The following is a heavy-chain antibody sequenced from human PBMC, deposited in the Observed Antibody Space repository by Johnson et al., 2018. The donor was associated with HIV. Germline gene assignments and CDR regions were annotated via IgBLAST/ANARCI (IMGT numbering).Heavy chain of an antibody. V-gene: IGHV3-30*18. CDR3: AKAYCPGCDAFEI. CDR2: ISYDGSNK. CDR1: GFTFSSYG. D-gene: IGHD2-21*01. Sequence: QEKLVESGGGLVQPGRSLRLSCAASGFTFSSYGMHWVRQAPGKGLEWMAVISYDGSNKYYADSVKGRFTISRDNSNNTLDLQMNSLKTEDTGVYYCAKAYCPGCDAFEIWGQGTMVTVSS. J-gene: IGHJ3*02.